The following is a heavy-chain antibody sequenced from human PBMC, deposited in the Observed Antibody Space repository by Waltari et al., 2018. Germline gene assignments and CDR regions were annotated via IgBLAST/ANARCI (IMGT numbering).Heavy chain of an antibody. CDR2: NKHSVST. D-gene: IGHD3-3*01. V-gene: IGHV4-34*01. CDR3: ASGDYDFWSGYHGGYFDY. J-gene: IGHJ4*02. CDR1: GGSFSGYY. Sequence: QVQLQQWGAGLLKPSETLSLTCAVYGGSFSGYYWSWIRQPPGKGLECIGENKHSVSTHYHPSLKSRVTISVDTSKNQFSLKLSSVSAADTAVYYCASGDYDFWSGYHGGYFDYWGQGTLVTVSS.